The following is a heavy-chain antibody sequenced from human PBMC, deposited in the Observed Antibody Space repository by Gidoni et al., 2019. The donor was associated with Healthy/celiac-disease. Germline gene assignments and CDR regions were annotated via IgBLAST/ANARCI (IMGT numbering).Heavy chain of an antibody. V-gene: IGHV1-8*01. CDR1: GYTFTSYD. J-gene: IGHJ3*02. Sequence: QVQLVQSGAEVKKPGASVKVSCKASGYTFTSYDINWVRQATGQGLEWMGWMNPNSGNKGYAQKFQGRVTMTRNTSISTAYMELSSLRSEDTAVYYCARGAVAVAGYAFDIWGQGTMVTVSS. CDR2: MNPNSGNK. CDR3: ARGAVAVAGYAFDI. D-gene: IGHD6-19*01.